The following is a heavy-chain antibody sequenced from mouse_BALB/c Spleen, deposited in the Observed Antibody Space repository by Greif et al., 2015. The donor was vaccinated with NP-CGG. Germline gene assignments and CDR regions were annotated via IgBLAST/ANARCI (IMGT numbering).Heavy chain of an antibody. CDR1: GFNINDTY. V-gene: IGHV14-3*02. D-gene: IGHD1-1*01. CDR3: ARALYYYGSSYGYFDV. J-gene: IGHJ1*01. Sequence: VQLQQSGAGLVKPGASVKLSCTASGFNINDTYMHWVKQRPEQGLEWIGRIDPANGNTKYDPKFQGKATITADTSSNTAYLQRSSLTSEDTAVYYCARALYYYGSSYGYFDVWGAGTTVTVSS. CDR2: IDPANGNT.